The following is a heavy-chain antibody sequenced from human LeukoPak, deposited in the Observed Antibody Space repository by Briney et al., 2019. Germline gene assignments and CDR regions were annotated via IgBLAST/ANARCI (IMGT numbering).Heavy chain of an antibody. CDR3: ASEVGTLSY. CDR1: GGSISRSSYY. V-gene: IGHV4-39*01. Sequence: SETLSLTCTVSGGSISRSSYYWGWIRQPPGTGLEWIGSIYYSGNTYYNPSLKSRVTVSVDASKNQFSLKLSSVTAADTAVYYCASEVGTLSYWGQGTLVTVSS. J-gene: IGHJ4*02. CDR2: IYYSGNT. D-gene: IGHD4-23*01.